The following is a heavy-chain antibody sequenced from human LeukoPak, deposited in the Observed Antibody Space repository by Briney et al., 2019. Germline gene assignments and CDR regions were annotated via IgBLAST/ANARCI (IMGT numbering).Heavy chain of an antibody. V-gene: IGHV3-21*01. CDR1: GFTFSSYS. J-gene: IGHJ4*02. CDR2: ISSSSSYI. Sequence: PGGSLRLSCAASGFTFSSYSMNWVRQAPGKGLEWVSSISSSSSYIYYADSVKGRFTISRDNAKNSLYLQMNSLRAEDTAVYYCARAADEQRYYFDYWGQGTLVTVSS. D-gene: IGHD1/OR15-1a*01. CDR3: ARAADEQRYYFDY.